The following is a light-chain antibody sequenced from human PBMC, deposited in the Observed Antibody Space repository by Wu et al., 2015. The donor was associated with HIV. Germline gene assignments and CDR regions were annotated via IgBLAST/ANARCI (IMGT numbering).Light chain of an antibody. V-gene: IGKV3-11*01. Sequence: DIVLTQSPGTLSLSPGEGATLSCRASRSLSSFLAWYQQKPDQAPRLLIYGASNRATGIPNRFIGSGSGTDFTLTISRLEPEDFAVYYCQQRSNSWGFGQGTKVEIK. CDR3: QQRSNSWG. J-gene: IGKJ1*01. CDR1: RSLSSF. CDR2: GAS.